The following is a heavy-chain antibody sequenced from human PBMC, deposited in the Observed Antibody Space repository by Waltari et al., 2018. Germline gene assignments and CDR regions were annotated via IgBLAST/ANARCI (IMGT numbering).Heavy chain of an antibody. V-gene: IGHV3-15*01. J-gene: IGHJ4*02. Sequence: EVQLVESGGGLVKPGGSLRLSCAASGFTFSNAWMSWVRQAPGKGLAWVGRIKSKTDGGTTDYAAPVKGRFTISRDDSKNTLYLQMNSLKTEDTAVYYCTTEHSSGLYYFDYWGQGTLVTVSS. CDR1: GFTFSNAW. D-gene: IGHD6-19*01. CDR2: IKSKTDGGTT. CDR3: TTEHSSGLYYFDY.